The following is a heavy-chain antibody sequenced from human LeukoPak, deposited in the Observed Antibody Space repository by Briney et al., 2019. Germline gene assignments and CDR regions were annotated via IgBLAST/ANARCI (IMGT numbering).Heavy chain of an antibody. CDR1: GGSISGSY. D-gene: IGHD6-6*01. J-gene: IGHJ3*02. CDR2: IYYSGAT. V-gene: IGHV4-59*01. Sequence: SETLSLTCTVSGGSISGSYWNWIRQPPGKGLEWIGYIYYSGATYYSPSLKSRVTISVDTSQNQFSLNLNSVTAADTAVYYCASGIAAPDAFDIWGQGTMVTVSS. CDR3: ASGIAAPDAFDI.